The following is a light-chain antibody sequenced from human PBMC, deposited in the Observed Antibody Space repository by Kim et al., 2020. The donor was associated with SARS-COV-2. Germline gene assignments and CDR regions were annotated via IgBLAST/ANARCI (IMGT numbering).Light chain of an antibody. V-gene: IGKV3-11*01. CDR2: DTS. CDR1: QSVSTF. CDR3: RQRGDLPPT. Sequence: EIVLTQSPATLSLSPGESATLSCRASQSVSTFLGWYQQKPGQAPRLLIYDTSNRATGIPARFSGSGSGTDFTLSISSLEPEDFAVYYCRQRGDLPPTFGQGTRLEIK. J-gene: IGKJ5*01.